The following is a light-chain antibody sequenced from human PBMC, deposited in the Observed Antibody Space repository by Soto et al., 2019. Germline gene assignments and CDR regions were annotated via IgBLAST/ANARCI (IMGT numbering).Light chain of an antibody. CDR3: QQYNKWPWT. J-gene: IGKJ1*01. V-gene: IGKV3-15*01. Sequence: EIVMTQSPATLSMSPGERVTLSCRASQSVSSSLAWNQQKPGQAPRLLIYGASTRATGVPDRFSGSGSGTELTLTISSLQSEDFAVYYCQQYNKWPWTFGQGTKVEIK. CDR1: QSVSSS. CDR2: GAS.